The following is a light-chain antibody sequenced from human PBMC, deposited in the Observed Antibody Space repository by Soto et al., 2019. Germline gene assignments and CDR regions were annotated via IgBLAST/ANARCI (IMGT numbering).Light chain of an antibody. CDR3: QQRSNWLT. CDR2: AAS. V-gene: IGKV3D-20*02. Sequence: EIVLTQSPGTLSLSPGDIATLSFSASQTIISTYLAWYQQKPGQAPRLLIYAASTRATGIPDRFSGSGSGTEFTLTISSLEPEDFAVYYCQQRSNWLTFGGGTKVDIK. J-gene: IGKJ4*01. CDR1: QTIISTY.